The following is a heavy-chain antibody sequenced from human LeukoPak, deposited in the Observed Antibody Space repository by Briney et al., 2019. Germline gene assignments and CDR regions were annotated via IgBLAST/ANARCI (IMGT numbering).Heavy chain of an antibody. CDR2: VYYSGDT. CDR3: ARHWGTTVTTIDY. J-gene: IGHJ4*02. V-gene: IGHV4-59*08. Sequence: SETLSLTCTVSGDSVSGVYWSWIRQPPGKGLEWIGYVYYSGDTYYNPSLKSRVTISVDTSKNQFSLKLSSVTAADTAVYYCARHWGTTVTTIDYWGQGTLVTVSS. D-gene: IGHD4-17*01. CDR1: GDSVSGVY.